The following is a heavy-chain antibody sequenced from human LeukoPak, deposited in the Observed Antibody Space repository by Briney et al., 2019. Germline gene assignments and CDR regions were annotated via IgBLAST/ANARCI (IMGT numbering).Heavy chain of an antibody. D-gene: IGHD1-26*01. Sequence: SVTVSCKASGGTFSSYAISWVRQAPGQGLEWMGGIIPIFGTANYAQKFQGRVTITADKSTNTAYMGLSSLRSEDTAVYYCARAGVGPRWSSLDYWGQGTLVTVSS. CDR2: IIPIFGTA. CDR1: GGTFSSYA. J-gene: IGHJ4*02. CDR3: ARAGVGPRWSSLDY. V-gene: IGHV1-69*06.